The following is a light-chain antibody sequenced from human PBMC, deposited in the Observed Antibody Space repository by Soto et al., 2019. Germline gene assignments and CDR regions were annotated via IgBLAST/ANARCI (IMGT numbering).Light chain of an antibody. CDR2: GAS. V-gene: IGKV3-15*01. CDR1: QSVASN. J-gene: IGKJ2*01. Sequence: EIVMTQSPASLSVSPGDGATLSCRASQSVASNVAWYQQKPGQGPRLLIHGASTRAVGVPARFRRSGAGTDFTLTISSLQSEDFAVYYCQQYHNWPPQYTFGQGTMLQIK. CDR3: QQYHNWPPQYT.